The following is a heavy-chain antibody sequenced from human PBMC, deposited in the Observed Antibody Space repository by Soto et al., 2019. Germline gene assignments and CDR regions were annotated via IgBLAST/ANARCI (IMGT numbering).Heavy chain of an antibody. CDR2: LWSNGITR. Sequence: GGSLRLSCTASVFSLSRYGLHWIRQAPGKGLEWVAGLWSNGITRSYADSVKGRFTISRDTSENMLYLQMNSLRAEDTAVYYCEKDRDPFWKRRHYFDYWYQAKLGTGS. D-gene: IGHD3-3*01. V-gene: IGHV3-33*06. CDR3: EKDRDPFWKRRHYFDY. J-gene: IGHJ4*02. CDR1: VFSLSRYG.